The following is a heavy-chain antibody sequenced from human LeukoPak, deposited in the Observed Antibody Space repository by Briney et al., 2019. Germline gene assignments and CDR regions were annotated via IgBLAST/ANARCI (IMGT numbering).Heavy chain of an antibody. V-gene: IGHV4-39*01. Sequence: SETRSLTCTVSGSSISSSSYYWGWIRQSPGKGLEWFGPMSNSGSTYYNPSLKSRVTISGDTAKNQFSLKLSSVTAADTAVYYCARRSQAAAGRGIDYWGQGTLVTVSS. CDR2: MSNSGST. CDR3: ARRSQAAAGRGIDY. J-gene: IGHJ4*02. D-gene: IGHD6-13*01. CDR1: GSSISSSSYY.